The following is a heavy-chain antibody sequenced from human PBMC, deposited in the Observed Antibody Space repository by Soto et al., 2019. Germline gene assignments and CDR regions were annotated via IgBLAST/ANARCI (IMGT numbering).Heavy chain of an antibody. J-gene: IGHJ3*02. Sequence: RLSCAAPGFTFYSYSMRWGPQGPGKGLEWVSAISGSGGSTYYADSVKGRFTISRDNSKNTLYLQMNSLRAEDTAVYYCAKPLDIVVVVAATLAFDIWGQGTMVTVSS. CDR2: ISGSGGST. V-gene: IGHV3-23*01. CDR3: AKPLDIVVVVAATLAFDI. CDR1: GFTFYSYS. D-gene: IGHD2-15*01.